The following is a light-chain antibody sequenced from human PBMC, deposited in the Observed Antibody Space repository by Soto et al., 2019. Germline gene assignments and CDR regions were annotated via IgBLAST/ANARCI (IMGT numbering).Light chain of an antibody. J-gene: IGKJ2*01. CDR2: KAT. V-gene: IGKV1-5*03. CDR1: QSIGCG. Sequence: DFQMTQSPSTLSASVGDGVTITCRASQSIGCGLAWYQQQPGKAPKLLIYKATNLQRGVSSRFSGSGSGTDFSLTISSLQPADSATYYCQQYHDFQYTFGQGTKLEI. CDR3: QQYHDFQYT.